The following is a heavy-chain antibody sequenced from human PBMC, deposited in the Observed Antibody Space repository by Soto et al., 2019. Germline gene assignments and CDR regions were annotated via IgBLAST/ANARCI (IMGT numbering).Heavy chain of an antibody. J-gene: IGHJ6*02. CDR1: GYTFTTYG. D-gene: IGHD2-21*01. CDR2: IRAYNGNT. V-gene: IGHV1-18*01. CDR3: ARELLSVADYYGMDG. Sequence: QVQLVQSGAEVKKPGASVTVSCKASGYTFTTYGISWVRQAPGQGLEWMGWIRAYNGNTNYAQKFQGRVTMTTDTSTSTAYMELRSMRSDDTAVYYCARELLSVADYYGMDGWGQGTTVTVSS.